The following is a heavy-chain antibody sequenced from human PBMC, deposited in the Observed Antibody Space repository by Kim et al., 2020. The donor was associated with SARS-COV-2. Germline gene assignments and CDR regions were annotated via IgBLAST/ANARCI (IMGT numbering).Heavy chain of an antibody. CDR3: ARWEVAFFYGLDV. V-gene: IGHV1-69*01. D-gene: IGHD3-3*02. Sequence: NYAQKFLGRVTMTGDESTSTAYLEVNNLRSDDTSVYYCARWEVAFFYGLDVWGQGTTVAVSS. J-gene: IGHJ6*02.